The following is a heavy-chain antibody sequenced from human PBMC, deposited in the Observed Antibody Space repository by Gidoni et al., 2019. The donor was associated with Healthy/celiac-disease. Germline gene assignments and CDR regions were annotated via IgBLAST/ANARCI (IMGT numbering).Heavy chain of an antibody. Sequence: EVQLVESGGGLVQPGGSLRLSCAASRFTSSSYALPWVRQATGKGLAWVSAICTAGDTNCPGSVKGRFTISREKAKNSLYLQRNSLRAGDTAVYYCARGGYCSSTSCYRYWYFDLWGRGTLVTVSS. CDR2: ICTAGDT. J-gene: IGHJ2*01. CDR1: RFTSSSYA. V-gene: IGHV3-13*01. D-gene: IGHD2-2*01. CDR3: ARGGYCSSTSCYRYWYFDL.